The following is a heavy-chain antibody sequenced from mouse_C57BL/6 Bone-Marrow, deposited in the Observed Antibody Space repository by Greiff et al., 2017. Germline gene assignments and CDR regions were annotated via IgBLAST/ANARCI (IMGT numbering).Heavy chain of an antibody. D-gene: IGHD2-1*01. V-gene: IGHV1-50*01. CDR3: ARGGGKRSYFDY. Sequence: VQLQQPGAELVKPGASVKLSCKASGYTFTSYWMQWVKQRPGQGLEWIGEFDPSDSYTNYNQKFKGKATLTVDTSSSTAYMQVSSLTSEDSAVYYCARGGGKRSYFDYWGQGTTLTVSS. J-gene: IGHJ2*01. CDR2: FDPSDSYT. CDR1: GYTFTSYW.